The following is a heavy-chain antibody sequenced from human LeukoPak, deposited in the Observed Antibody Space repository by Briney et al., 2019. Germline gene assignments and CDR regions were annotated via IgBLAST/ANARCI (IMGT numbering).Heavy chain of an antibody. D-gene: IGHD6-13*01. J-gene: IGHJ4*02. CDR3: ARGIAAALSLYYFDY. Sequence: PGRSLRLSCAASGFTFSSYAMHWVRQAPGNGLEWVAVISYDGSNKYYADSVKGRFTISRDNSKNTLYLQMNSLRAEDTAVYYCARGIAAALSLYYFDYWGQGTLVTVSS. CDR1: GFTFSSYA. V-gene: IGHV3-30-3*01. CDR2: ISYDGSNK.